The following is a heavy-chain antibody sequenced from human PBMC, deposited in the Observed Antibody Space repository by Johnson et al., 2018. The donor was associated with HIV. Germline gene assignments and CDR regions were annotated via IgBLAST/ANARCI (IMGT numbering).Heavy chain of an antibody. V-gene: IGHV3-30-3*01. CDR3: ARALTMVRGVISDALDI. J-gene: IGHJ3*02. CDR1: GFTFSSYA. CDR2: ISYDGSNK. Sequence: QVQLVESGGGVVQPGRSLRLSCAASGFTFSSYAMHWVRQAPGKGLEWVAVISYDGSNKYYADSVKGRFTISRDNSKNTLYLQMNSLRAEDTALYYCARALTMVRGVISDALDIWGQGTMVTVSS. D-gene: IGHD3-10*01.